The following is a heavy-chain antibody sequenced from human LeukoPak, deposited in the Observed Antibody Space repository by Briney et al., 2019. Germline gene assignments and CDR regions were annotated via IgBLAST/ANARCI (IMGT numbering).Heavy chain of an antibody. CDR1: GFTFSRYW. D-gene: IGHD7-27*01. J-gene: IGHJ4*02. CDR3: AREDWGLSDY. V-gene: IGHV3-74*01. CDR2: ITNDGSSA. Sequence: GGSLRLSCTASGFTFSRYWMHWVRQAPRKGLVWVSTITNDGSSATYDDSVKGRFTISRDNANNILYLQLNSLRAEDAAVYYCAREDWGLSDYWGQGTLVTVSS.